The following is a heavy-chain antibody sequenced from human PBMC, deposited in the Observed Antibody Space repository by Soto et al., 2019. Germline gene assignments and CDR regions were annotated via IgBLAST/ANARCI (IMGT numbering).Heavy chain of an antibody. V-gene: IGHV4-31*03. D-gene: IGHD6-6*01. CDR1: GGSISSGGYY. Sequence: SASLSLTCTVSGGSISSGGYYWSCIRQHPGKGLEWIGYIYYSGSTYYNPSLKSRVTISVDRSKNQFSLKLSSVTAADTAVYYCARYAARHGFYGMDVWGQGTTVTVSS. CDR2: IYYSGST. CDR3: ARYAARHGFYGMDV. J-gene: IGHJ6*02.